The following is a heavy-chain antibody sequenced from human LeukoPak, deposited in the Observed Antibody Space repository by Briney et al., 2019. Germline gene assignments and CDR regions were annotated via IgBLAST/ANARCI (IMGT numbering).Heavy chain of an antibody. J-gene: IGHJ4*02. CDR1: GYTFTGYY. D-gene: IGHD5-18*01. V-gene: IGHV1-2*02. Sequence: ASVKVSCKASGYTFTGYYMHWVRQAPGQGLEWMGWINPNSGGTNYAQKFQGRVTMTRDTSISTAYMELSRLRSDDTAVYYCARDTAMVRLFNYWGQGTLVTVSS. CDR3: ARDTAMVRLFNY. CDR2: INPNSGGT.